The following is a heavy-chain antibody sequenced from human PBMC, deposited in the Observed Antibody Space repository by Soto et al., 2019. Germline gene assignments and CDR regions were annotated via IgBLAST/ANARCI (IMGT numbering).Heavy chain of an antibody. Sequence: GESLRLSCAASGFTFSSYAMTWVRQATGKGLEWVSGISGSGATTSYADSVKGRFTVSRDNSKNTLYLQMNSLRVEDTAVYYCAKLRYFDWSSYNWFEYWGQGTPVTVSS. CDR1: GFTFSSYA. CDR3: AKLRYFDWSSYNWFEY. CDR2: ISGSGATT. D-gene: IGHD3-9*01. J-gene: IGHJ5*01. V-gene: IGHV3-23*01.